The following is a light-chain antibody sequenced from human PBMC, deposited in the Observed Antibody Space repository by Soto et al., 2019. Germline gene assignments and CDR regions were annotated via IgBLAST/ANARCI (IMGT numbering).Light chain of an antibody. CDR3: QQYNNWPIT. V-gene: IGKV3-15*01. Sequence: EIVMTRSPATLSVSPGERATLSCRASQSVSSNLAWYQQKPGQAPRLLIYGASTRATGIPARFSGSGSGTEFTLTISSLQSEDFAVYYCQQYNNWPITFGQGTRLEMK. CDR2: GAS. CDR1: QSVSSN. J-gene: IGKJ5*01.